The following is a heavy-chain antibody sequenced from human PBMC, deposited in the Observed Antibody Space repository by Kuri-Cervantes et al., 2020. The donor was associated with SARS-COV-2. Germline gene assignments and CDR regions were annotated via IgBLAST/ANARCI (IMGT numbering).Heavy chain of an antibody. Sequence: ESLKISWTVSGGSISSYYWSWIRQPPGKGLEWIGYIYYSGSTNYNPSLKSRVTISVDTSKNQFSLKLSSVTAADTAVYYCARDRRLSDIVVVPAAYCMDVWAQGPTVPSP. J-gene: IGHJ6*02. CDR3: ARDRRLSDIVVVPAAYCMDV. V-gene: IGHV4-59*01. CDR1: GGSISSYY. CDR2: IYYSGST. D-gene: IGHD2-2*01.